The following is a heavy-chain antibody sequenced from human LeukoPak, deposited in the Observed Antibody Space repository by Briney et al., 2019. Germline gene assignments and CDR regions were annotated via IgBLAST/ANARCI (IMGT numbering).Heavy chain of an antibody. V-gene: IGHV4-59*08. J-gene: IGHJ4*02. CDR1: GGSISSYY. CDR3: ARRGVTTSPFDY. CDR2: IYCSGST. D-gene: IGHD4-17*01. Sequence: SETLSLTCTVSGGSISSYYWSWIRQPPGKGLEWIGYIYCSGSTNYNPSPKSRVTISVDTSKNQFSLKLSSVTAADTAVYYCARRGVTTSPFDYWGQGTLVTVSS.